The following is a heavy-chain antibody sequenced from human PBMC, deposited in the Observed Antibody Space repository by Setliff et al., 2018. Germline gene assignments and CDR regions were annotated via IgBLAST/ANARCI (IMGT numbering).Heavy chain of an antibody. CDR1: GGSVSSGSYY. Sequence: SETLSLTCTVSGGSVSSGSYYWSWIRQPARKGLEWIGRIYTSGSTNYNPSLKSRVAISVDTSKNQFSLRLTSMTAADTAVYYCARDQWVRSPPLYFSYSMDVWGQGTTVTVSS. V-gene: IGHV4-61*02. J-gene: IGHJ6*02. CDR3: ARDQWVRSPPLYFSYSMDV. CDR2: IYTSGST. D-gene: IGHD5-12*01.